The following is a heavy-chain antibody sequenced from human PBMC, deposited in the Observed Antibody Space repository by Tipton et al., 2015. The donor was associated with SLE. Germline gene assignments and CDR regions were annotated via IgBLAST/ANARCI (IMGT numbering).Heavy chain of an antibody. CDR1: GGSISSHY. J-gene: IGHJ4*02. CDR3: ARATGTSYFDY. CDR2: IYTSGST. D-gene: IGHD1-1*01. Sequence: TLSLTCTVSGGSISSHYWSWIRQPPGKGLEWIGYIYTSGSTNYNPSLKSRVTTSVDTSKNQFSLKLSSVTAADTAVYYCARATGTSYFDYWGQGTLVTVSS. V-gene: IGHV4-4*08.